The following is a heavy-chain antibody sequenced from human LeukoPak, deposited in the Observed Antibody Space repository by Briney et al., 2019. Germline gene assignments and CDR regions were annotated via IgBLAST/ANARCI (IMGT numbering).Heavy chain of an antibody. D-gene: IGHD3-10*02. Sequence: GGSLRLSCAASGFTLSTYWMHWVRQAPGKGLVWVSRINSDGSSTTYADSVKGRFTISRDNAKNSLYLQMNSLRAEDTAVYYCAELGITMIGGVWGKGTTVTISS. CDR2: INSDGSST. CDR1: GFTLSTYW. V-gene: IGHV3-74*01. J-gene: IGHJ6*04. CDR3: AELGITMIGGV.